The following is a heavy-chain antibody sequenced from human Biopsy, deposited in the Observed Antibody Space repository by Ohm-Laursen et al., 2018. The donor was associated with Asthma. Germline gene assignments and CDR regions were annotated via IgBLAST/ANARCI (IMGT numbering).Heavy chain of an antibody. Sequence: AASVKVSCKPSGYTFIGCHIHWMRQAPGQRLEWMGWVNTGNGDTKYSQKFQGRVTITRDTSASTAYMELRSLRSEDTATYYCARTYYDFLTGQVKDVFGVWGQGTMVTVSS. J-gene: IGHJ3*01. D-gene: IGHD3-9*01. V-gene: IGHV1-3*04. CDR2: VNTGNGDT. CDR3: ARTYYDFLTGQVKDVFGV. CDR1: GYTFIGCH.